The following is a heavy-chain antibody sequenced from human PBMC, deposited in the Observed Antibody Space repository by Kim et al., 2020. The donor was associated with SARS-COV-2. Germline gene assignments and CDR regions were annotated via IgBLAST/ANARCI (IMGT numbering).Heavy chain of an antibody. Sequence: AQKLQGRVTMTTDTSTSTAYMELRGLSSADTAVYYCARDCSGGSCYFDYWGQGTLVTVSS. V-gene: IGHV1-18*01. D-gene: IGHD2-15*01. J-gene: IGHJ4*02. CDR3: ARDCSGGSCYFDY.